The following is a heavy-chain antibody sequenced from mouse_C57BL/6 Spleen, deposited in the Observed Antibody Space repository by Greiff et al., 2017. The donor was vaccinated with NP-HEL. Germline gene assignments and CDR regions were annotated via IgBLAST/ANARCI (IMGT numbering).Heavy chain of an antibody. CDR1: GFTFSSYA. Sequence: EVKLMESGEGLVKPGGSLKLSCAASGFTFSSYAMSWVRQTPEKRLEWVAYISSGGDYIYYADTVKGRFTISRDNARNTLYLQMSSLKSEDTAMYYCTRDYYGSADWGQGTLVTVSA. CDR2: ISSGGDYI. J-gene: IGHJ3*01. CDR3: TRDYYGSAD. D-gene: IGHD1-1*01. V-gene: IGHV5-9-1*02.